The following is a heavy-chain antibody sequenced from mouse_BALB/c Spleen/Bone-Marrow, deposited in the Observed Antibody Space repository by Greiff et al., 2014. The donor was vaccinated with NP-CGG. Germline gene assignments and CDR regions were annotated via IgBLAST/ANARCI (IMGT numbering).Heavy chain of an antibody. J-gene: IGHJ3*01. V-gene: IGHV5-6*02. Sequence: EVKLVESGGDLVKPGGSLKLSCAASGFSFSGYGMSWVRQTPDKRLEWVATIGVGGTYTYYPDSVKGRFTISRDNAENTLYLRMSSLKSEDTAMYYCARPFTTVVATVFAYWGQGTLVTVSA. CDR3: ARPFTTVVATVFAY. CDR1: GFSFSGYG. D-gene: IGHD1-1*01. CDR2: IGVGGTYT.